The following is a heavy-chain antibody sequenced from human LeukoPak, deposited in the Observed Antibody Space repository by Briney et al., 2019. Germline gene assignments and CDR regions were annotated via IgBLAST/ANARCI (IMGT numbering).Heavy chain of an antibody. CDR2: INQNGGQS. CDR1: GFSFSNYW. V-gene: IGHV3-7*03. Sequence: GGSLRLSCEASGFSFSNYWMTWVRQAPGKGLEWVADINQNGGQSYYVDSVKGRFTLSRDNAKNSLSLQLNSLRAEDTAVYYCVKNSGWYCLDYWGQGITVIVSS. D-gene: IGHD6-13*01. CDR3: VKNSGWYCLDY. J-gene: IGHJ4*02.